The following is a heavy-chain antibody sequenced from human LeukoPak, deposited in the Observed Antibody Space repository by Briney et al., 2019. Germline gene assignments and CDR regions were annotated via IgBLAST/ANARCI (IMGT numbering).Heavy chain of an antibody. Sequence: GGSLRLSCAASGFTFSSYWMSWVRQAPGKGLEWVANIKQDGSEKYYVDSVKGRFTISRDNAKNSLYLQMDSLRAEDTAVYYCARDLTPSSSWYKRYYYYGMDVWGQGTTVTVSS. CDR1: GFTFSSYW. J-gene: IGHJ6*02. CDR2: IKQDGSEK. V-gene: IGHV3-7*01. CDR3: ARDLTPSSSWYKRYYYYGMDV. D-gene: IGHD6-13*01.